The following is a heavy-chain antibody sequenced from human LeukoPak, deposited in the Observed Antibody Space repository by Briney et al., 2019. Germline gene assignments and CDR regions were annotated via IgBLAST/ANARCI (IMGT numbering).Heavy chain of an antibody. V-gene: IGHV5-51*01. D-gene: IGHD2-2*01. J-gene: IGHJ6*02. CDR3: ARRGGEPAAYYYYYGMDV. CDR2: IYPGDSDT. Sequence: GESLKISCKGSGYSFTSYWIGWVRQMPGKGLEWMGIIYPGDSDTRYGPSFQGQVTISADKSISTAYLQWSSLKASDTAMYYCARRGGEPAAYYYYYGMDVWGQGTTVTVSS. CDR1: GYSFTSYW.